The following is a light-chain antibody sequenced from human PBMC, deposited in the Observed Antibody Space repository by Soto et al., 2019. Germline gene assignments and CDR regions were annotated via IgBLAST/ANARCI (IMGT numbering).Light chain of an antibody. CDR2: KAS. V-gene: IGKV1-5*03. CDR1: QSINTW. J-gene: IGKJ1*01. CDR3: QQYQTYSQ. Sequence: DIQMTQSPSTLSASVGDRVTITCRASQSINTWLAWYQLKPGRAPKLLIYKASTLESGVSSRFSGSGSGTEFTLTIISLQPDEFATYYCQQYQTYSQFGQGTKVEIK.